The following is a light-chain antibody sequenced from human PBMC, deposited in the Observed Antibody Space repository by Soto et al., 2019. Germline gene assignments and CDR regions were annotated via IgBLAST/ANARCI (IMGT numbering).Light chain of an antibody. V-gene: IGKV3-20*01. CDR3: QQYGSSSWT. Sequence: EFGLRQHPGSLTLSPKELGSLSCRASQTVRNNYLAWYQQKPGQAPRLLIYDESSRATGIPDRFSGSGSGTDFTLTISRMEPEDFAVYYCQQYGSSSWTFGQGTKVDIK. CDR1: QTVRNNY. J-gene: IGKJ1*01. CDR2: DES.